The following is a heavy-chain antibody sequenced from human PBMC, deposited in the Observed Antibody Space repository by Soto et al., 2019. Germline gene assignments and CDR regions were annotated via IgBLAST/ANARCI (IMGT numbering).Heavy chain of an antibody. V-gene: IGHV4-59*08. D-gene: IGHD3-10*01. CDR3: ARHFKGSGSFYLNVADY. J-gene: IGHJ4*02. CDR2: IYSSGNT. CDR1: GGSISSDY. Sequence: SETLSLTCTVSGGSISSDYWSWIRQPPGKGLEWIGYIYSSGNTNSNPSLKSRVTILVDTSKNQFSLKLSSVTAADTAVYYCARHFKGSGSFYLNVADYWGQGTLVTVSS.